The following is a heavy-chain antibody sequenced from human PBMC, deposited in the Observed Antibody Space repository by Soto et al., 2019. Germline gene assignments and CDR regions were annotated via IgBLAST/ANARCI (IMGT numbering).Heavy chain of an antibody. J-gene: IGHJ5*02. CDR1: GYTFNSYW. CDR3: AIISGYPWWFDP. D-gene: IGHD3-22*01. V-gene: IGHV5-51*01. Sequence: PGESLKISCKGCGYTFNSYWIGWVRQMPGRGLEWMGIIYPGASDTRYSPSSQGQVTISADKSISTAYLQWSRLKASDTAMYYCAIISGYPWWFDPWGQGTLVTVSS. CDR2: IYPGASDT.